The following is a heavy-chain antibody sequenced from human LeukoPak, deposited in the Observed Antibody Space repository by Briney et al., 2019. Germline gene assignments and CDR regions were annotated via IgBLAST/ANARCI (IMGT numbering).Heavy chain of an antibody. Sequence: GGSLRLSCAASGFTFDTHRMNWVRQAPGKGLEWVSSISASGSYIYYADSLKGRFTISRDNTKNSLFLQMNSLRAEDTAVYYCARDSPGTTASDYWGQGTLVTVSS. CDR1: GFTFDTHR. V-gene: IGHV3-21*01. CDR3: ARDSPGTTASDY. CDR2: ISASGSYI. J-gene: IGHJ4*02. D-gene: IGHD1-1*01.